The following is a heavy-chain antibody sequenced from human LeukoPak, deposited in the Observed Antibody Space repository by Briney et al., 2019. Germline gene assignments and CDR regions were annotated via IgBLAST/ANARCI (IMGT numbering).Heavy chain of an antibody. V-gene: IGHV3-23*01. CDR1: GFTFSDYA. CDR3: AKGGDGYNYYFDY. CDR2: ISGSGGSI. J-gene: IGHJ4*02. Sequence: PGGSLRLSCTASGFTFSDYAMSWVRQALGKGLEWVSGISGSGGSIRYADSVKGRFIISRDNSKNTLYLQMNSLRAEDTAVYYCAKGGDGYNYYFDYWGQETLVTVSS. D-gene: IGHD5-24*01.